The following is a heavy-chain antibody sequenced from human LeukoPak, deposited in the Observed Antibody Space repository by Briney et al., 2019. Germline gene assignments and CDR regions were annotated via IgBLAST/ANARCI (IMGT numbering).Heavy chain of an antibody. D-gene: IGHD2-21*02. Sequence: GGSLRLSCAASGFTVSTNYMTRVRQAPGKGLEWVSVIYSAGSTFYADSVKGRFTISRDNSKNTLYLQMNSLRAEDTAVYYCARPTVKGYWGQGTLVTVSS. CDR1: GFTVSTNY. CDR2: IYSAGST. J-gene: IGHJ4*02. CDR3: ARPTVKGY. V-gene: IGHV3-53*01.